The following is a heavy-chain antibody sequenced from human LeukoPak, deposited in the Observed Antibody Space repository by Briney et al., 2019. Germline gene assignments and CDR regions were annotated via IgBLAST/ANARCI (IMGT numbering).Heavy chain of an antibody. CDR1: AFTFSSYA. CDR2: ISGSGGST. J-gene: IGHJ4*02. CDR3: AKAHCGSTSCPPDS. V-gene: IGHV3-23*01. D-gene: IGHD2-2*01. Sequence: PGGSLRRSCAASAFTFSSYAMTWVRQAPGKGLEWVSVISGSGGSTYYADSVKGRFTISRDNSKNTLYLQMNSLRAEDTALYYCAKAHCGSTSCPPDSWGQGTLVTVSS.